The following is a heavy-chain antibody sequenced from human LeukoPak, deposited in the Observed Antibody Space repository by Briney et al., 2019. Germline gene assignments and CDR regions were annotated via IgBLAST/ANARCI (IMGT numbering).Heavy chain of an antibody. J-gene: IGHJ6*03. CDR2: INTNTGNP. CDR1: GYTFTSYA. V-gene: IGHV7-4-1*02. CDR3: ARGGRRAAAGNPYYYMDV. D-gene: IGHD6-13*01. Sequence: ASVKVSCKASGYTFTSYAMNWARQAPGQGLEWMGWINTNTGNPTYAQGFTGRFVFSLDTSVSTAYLQISSLKAEDTAVYYCARGGRRAAAGNPYYYMDVWGKGTTVTVSS.